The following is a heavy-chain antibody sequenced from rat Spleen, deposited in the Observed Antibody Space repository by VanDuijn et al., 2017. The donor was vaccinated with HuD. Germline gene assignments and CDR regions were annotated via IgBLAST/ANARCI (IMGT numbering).Heavy chain of an antibody. CDR3: ARHGYNSYFDY. Sequence: EVKLVESGGGLVQPGRSLKLSCAAAGFNFNDYWMGWVRQAPGKGLEWIGEINKDGSIKKYNPSLKDKLTISRDNAQNILYLQMTKLGSEDTAVYYCARHGYNSYFDYWGQGVMVTVSS. D-gene: IGHD1-9*01. CDR2: INKDGSIK. CDR1: GFNFNDYW. V-gene: IGHV4-2*01. J-gene: IGHJ2*01.